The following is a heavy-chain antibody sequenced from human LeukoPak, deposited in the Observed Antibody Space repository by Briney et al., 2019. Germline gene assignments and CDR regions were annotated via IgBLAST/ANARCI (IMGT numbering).Heavy chain of an antibody. V-gene: IGHV3-23*01. CDR3: AKDDAWGRFYH. Sequence: GGSLRLSCGASGFTFSSHGMNWVRQAPGKGLEWVSGSSSIGGRTYYADSVKGRFTVTRDNSRNTLHLQMNSLRVEDTGVYYCAKDDAWGRFYHWGQGTLVTVSS. CDR1: GFTFSSHG. J-gene: IGHJ1*01. CDR2: SSSIGGRT. D-gene: IGHD3-16*01.